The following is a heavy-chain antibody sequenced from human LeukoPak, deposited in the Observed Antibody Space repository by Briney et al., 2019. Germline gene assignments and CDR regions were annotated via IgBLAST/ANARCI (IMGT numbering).Heavy chain of an antibody. D-gene: IGHD3-22*01. J-gene: IGHJ4*02. Sequence: SETLSLTCTVSGGSISSNYWSWLRQPPGKGLEWIGYIYNSGSTNYNPSLKSRVTMSVDTSKNQFSLKLSSVTAADTAVYYCARLARDSGGYDRFDYWGQGTLVTVSS. CDR1: GGSISSNY. V-gene: IGHV4-59*01. CDR3: ARLARDSGGYDRFDY. CDR2: IYNSGST.